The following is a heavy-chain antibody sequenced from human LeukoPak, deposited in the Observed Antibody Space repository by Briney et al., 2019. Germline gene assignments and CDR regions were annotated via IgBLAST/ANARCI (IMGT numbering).Heavy chain of an antibody. CDR1: GYSYSNYA. V-gene: IGHV1-18*01. Sequence: ASVKVSCKASGYSYSNYAISWVRQAPGQGLEWMGWMSAFSGYTKYAQKLQGRVTMTTDTSTSTAYMELRSLRSDDTAVYYCARETVASHYFDYWGQGTLVTVSS. J-gene: IGHJ4*02. D-gene: IGHD6-19*01. CDR2: MSAFSGYT. CDR3: ARETVASHYFDY.